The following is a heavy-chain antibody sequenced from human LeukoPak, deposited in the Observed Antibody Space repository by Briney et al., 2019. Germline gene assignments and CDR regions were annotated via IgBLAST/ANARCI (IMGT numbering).Heavy chain of an antibody. CDR2: IVVGSGNT. CDR1: GFTFTSSA. V-gene: IGHV1-58*02. Sequence: SVKVSCKASGFTFTSSAMQWVRQARGQRLEWIGWIVVGSGNTNYAQKFQGRVTMTEDTSTDTAYMELSSLRSEDTAVYYCASAAGTTLDYWGQGTLVTVSS. J-gene: IGHJ4*02. CDR3: ASAAGTTLDY. D-gene: IGHD6-13*01.